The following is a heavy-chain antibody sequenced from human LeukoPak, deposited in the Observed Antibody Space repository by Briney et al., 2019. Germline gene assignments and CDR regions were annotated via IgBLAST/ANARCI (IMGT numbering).Heavy chain of an antibody. V-gene: IGHV4-31*03. D-gene: IGHD6-13*01. CDR3: ARGLEIAAAGNWFDP. CDR1: GGTISSGGYY. Sequence: TSETLSLTCTVSGGTISSGGYYWSWIRQHPGKGLEWIGYIYYSGSTYYNPSLKSRVTISVDTSKNQFSLKLSSVTAADTAVYYCARGLEIAAAGNWFDPWGQGTLVTVSS. J-gene: IGHJ5*02. CDR2: IYYSGST.